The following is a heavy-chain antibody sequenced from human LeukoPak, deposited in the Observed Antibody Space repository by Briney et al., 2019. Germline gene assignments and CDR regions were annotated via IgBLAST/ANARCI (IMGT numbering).Heavy chain of an antibody. Sequence: RPGGSLRLSCAASGFTFSDYGIHWVRRAPGKGLEWVSTISGSGDNTYYADYVKGRFTISRDNSKNTLYLQMNSLRAEDTAVYYCAKDLYYYETTTLGHWGQGTLVTVSS. CDR3: AKDLYYYETTTLGH. CDR1: GFTFSDYG. CDR2: ISGSGDNT. D-gene: IGHD3-22*01. J-gene: IGHJ4*02. V-gene: IGHV3-23*01.